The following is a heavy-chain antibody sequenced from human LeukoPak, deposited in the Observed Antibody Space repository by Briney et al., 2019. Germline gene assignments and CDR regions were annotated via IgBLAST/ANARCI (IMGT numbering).Heavy chain of an antibody. CDR2: ISSSSSYI. CDR1: GFAFSSYS. Sequence: GSLSLSFAASGFAFSSYSMNWVRRAPGKGLEWVSSISSSSSYIYYADSVKGRFTISRDNAKNSLCLQMNSLRAEDTAVYYCARSDSSSWYGGFWFDRWGQGTLVTVSS. CDR3: ARSDSSSWYGGFWFDR. V-gene: IGHV3-21*01. J-gene: IGHJ5*02. D-gene: IGHD6-13*01.